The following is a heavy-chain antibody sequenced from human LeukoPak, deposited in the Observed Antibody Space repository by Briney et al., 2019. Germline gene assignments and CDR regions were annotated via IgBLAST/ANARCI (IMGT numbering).Heavy chain of an antibody. CDR3: ARVYYHDSSGYRKEGWFDP. D-gene: IGHD3-22*01. CDR2: IYYSGST. J-gene: IGHJ5*02. V-gene: IGHV4-59*01. Sequence: PSETLSLTCTVSGGSISSYYWSWIRQPPGKGLEWIGYIYYSGSTNYNPSLKSRVTISVDTSKNQFSLKLSSVTAADTAVYYCARVYYHDSSGYRKEGWFDPWGQGTLVTVSS. CDR1: GGSISSYY.